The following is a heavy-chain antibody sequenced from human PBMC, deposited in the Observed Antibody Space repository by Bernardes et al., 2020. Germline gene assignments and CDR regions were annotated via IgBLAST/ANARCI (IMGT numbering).Heavy chain of an antibody. Sequence: GGSLRLSCAASGFTFDDYTMHWVRQAPGKGLEWVSLISWDGGSTYYADSVKGRFTISRDNSKNSLYLQMNSLRTEDTALYYCAKELLTMVQGVTGSPGGMDVWGQGTTVTVSS. CDR3: AKELLTMVQGVTGSPGGMDV. V-gene: IGHV3-43*01. CDR2: ISWDGGST. J-gene: IGHJ6*02. D-gene: IGHD3-10*01. CDR1: GFTFDDYT.